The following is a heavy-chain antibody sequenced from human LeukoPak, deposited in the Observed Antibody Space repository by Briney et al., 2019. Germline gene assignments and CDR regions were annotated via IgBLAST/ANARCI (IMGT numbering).Heavy chain of an antibody. D-gene: IGHD3-22*01. CDR2: INWNGGST. Sequence: GGSLRLSCAASGFTFDDYGMSWVRHVPGKGLEWVSGINWNGGSTVYADSVKGRFTIYRDNAKNSLFLQMNSLRAEDTAFYYCASGSGSGYYYFVYWGQGTLVTVSS. V-gene: IGHV3-20*04. J-gene: IGHJ4*02. CDR1: GFTFDDYG. CDR3: ASGSGSGYYYFVY.